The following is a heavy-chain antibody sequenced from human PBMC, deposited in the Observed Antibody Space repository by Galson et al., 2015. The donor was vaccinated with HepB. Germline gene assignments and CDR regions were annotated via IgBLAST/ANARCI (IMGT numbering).Heavy chain of an antibody. D-gene: IGHD3-10*01. CDR1: GFSLGHYN. CDR3: ARYRGIRDGLDV. V-gene: IGHV3-48*01. J-gene: IGHJ3*01. Sequence: LILSCAASGFSLGHYNMNWVRQAPGKGLEWISHISSVSTTRQNADSVKGRFTISRDDATNSVFLQMNNLRVEDTAVYYCARYRGIRDGLDVCGEGTVVTVAS. CDR2: ISSVSTTR.